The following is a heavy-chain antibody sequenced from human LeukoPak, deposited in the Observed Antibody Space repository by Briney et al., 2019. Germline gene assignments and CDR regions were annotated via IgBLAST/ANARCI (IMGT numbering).Heavy chain of an antibody. CDR3: ARTDDYYYGMDV. CDR1: GGSISSGGYS. Sequence: SETLSLTCAVSGGSISSGGYSWSWIWQPPGKGLEWIGYIYHSGSTYYNPSLKSRVTISVDRSKNQFSLKLSSVTAADTAVYYCARTDDYYYGMDVWGQGTTVTVSS. D-gene: IGHD3-3*01. V-gene: IGHV4-30-2*01. CDR2: IYHSGST. J-gene: IGHJ6*02.